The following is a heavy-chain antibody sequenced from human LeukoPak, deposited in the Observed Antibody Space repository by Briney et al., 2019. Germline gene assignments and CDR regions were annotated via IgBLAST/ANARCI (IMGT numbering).Heavy chain of an antibody. D-gene: IGHD3-22*01. CDR1: GGSISSDIYY. CDR2: IYTSGST. CDR3: AREAKTPRYYYDSSGYWDY. J-gene: IGHJ4*02. Sequence: PSQTLSLTCTVSGGSISSDIYYWSWIRQPAGKGLEWIGRIYTSGSTNYNPSLESRVTISVDTSKNQFSLKLSSVTAADTAVYYCAREAKTPRYYYDSSGYWDYWGQGTLVTVSS. V-gene: IGHV4-61*02.